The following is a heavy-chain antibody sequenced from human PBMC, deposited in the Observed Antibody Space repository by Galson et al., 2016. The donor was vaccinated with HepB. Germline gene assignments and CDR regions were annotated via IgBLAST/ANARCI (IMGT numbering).Heavy chain of an antibody. V-gene: IGHV3-30*18. D-gene: IGHD2-2*01. CDR3: AKDGRIYCSSASCHDHFHY. Sequence: SLGLSCAASGFTFRSYGKPWVRPAPGKGLGWVAFISFGGSNKKSADLVKGRFPSPRDNSKKTLYLQMNSLRAEDTAVFYCAKDGRIYCSSASCHDHFHYWGQGTLVTVSS. CDR1: GFTFRSYG. CDR2: ISFGGSNK. J-gene: IGHJ4*02.